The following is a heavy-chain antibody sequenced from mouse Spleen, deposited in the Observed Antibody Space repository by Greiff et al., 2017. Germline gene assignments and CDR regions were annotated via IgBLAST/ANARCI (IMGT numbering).Heavy chain of an antibody. CDR3: AREGYSEGAMDY. CDR2: ISNGGGST. CDR1: GFTFSDYY. D-gene: IGHD2-12*01. Sequence: EVMLVESGGGLVQPGGSLKLSCATSGFTFSDYYMYWVRQTPEKRLEWVAYISNGGGSTYYPDTVKGRFTISRDNAKNTLYLQMSRLKSEDTAMYYCAREGYSEGAMDYWGQGTSVTVSS. V-gene: IGHV5-12*02. J-gene: IGHJ4*01.